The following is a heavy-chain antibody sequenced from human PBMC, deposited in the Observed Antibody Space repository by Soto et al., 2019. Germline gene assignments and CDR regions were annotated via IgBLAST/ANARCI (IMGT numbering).Heavy chain of an antibody. Sequence: EVQLVESGGGLVQTGRSLRLSCAASGFTFDDYAMHWVRQAPGKGLEWVSIISWNSGRIGYADSVKGRFTISRDNAKNSLYLQMNSLRAEDTALYYCAKDKWELSYYFDHWGQGTLVTVSS. CDR2: ISWNSGRI. J-gene: IGHJ4*02. CDR1: GFTFDDYA. CDR3: AKDKWELSYYFDH. D-gene: IGHD1-26*01. V-gene: IGHV3-9*01.